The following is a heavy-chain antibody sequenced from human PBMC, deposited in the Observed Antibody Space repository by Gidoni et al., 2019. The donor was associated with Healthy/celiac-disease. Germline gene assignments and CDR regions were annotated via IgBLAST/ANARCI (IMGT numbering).Heavy chain of an antibody. CDR3: ARELGGMVRGVIAY. J-gene: IGHJ4*02. Sequence: QVQLVQSGAEVKKPGSSVKVSCKDSGGTFSSYASSWVRQAPGQVLEWMGRIIPFLCIANYAQKFQGRVTITADKSTSTAYMELSSLRSEDTAVYYCARELGGMVRGVIAYWGQGTLVTVSS. D-gene: IGHD3-10*01. V-gene: IGHV1-69*09. CDR1: GGTFSSYA. CDR2: IIPFLCIA.